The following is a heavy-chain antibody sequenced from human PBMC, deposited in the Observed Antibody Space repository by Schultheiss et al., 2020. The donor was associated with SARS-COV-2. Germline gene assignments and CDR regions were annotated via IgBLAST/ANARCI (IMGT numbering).Heavy chain of an antibody. D-gene: IGHD4-17*01. J-gene: IGHJ6*02. CDR2: ISAYNGNT. CDR3: ARDRAWDYGDYPPITHGMDV. V-gene: IGHV1-18*01. Sequence: ASVKVSCKASGYTFTSYGISWVRQAPGQGLEWMGWISAYNGNTNYAQKLQGRVTITADESTSTAYMELSSLRSEDTAVYYCARDRAWDYGDYPPITHGMDVWGQGTTVTVSS. CDR1: GYTFTSYG.